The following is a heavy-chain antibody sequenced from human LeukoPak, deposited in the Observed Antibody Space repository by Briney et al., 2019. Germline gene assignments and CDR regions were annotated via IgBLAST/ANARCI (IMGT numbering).Heavy chain of an antibody. V-gene: IGHV4-61*02. Sequence: SETLSLTCTVSGGSISSGSYYWSWFRQPAGKGLEWIGRIYTSGSTNYNPSLKSRVTISVDTSKNQFSLKLSSVTAADTAVYYCARDREGGWSTDYWGQGTLVTVSS. CDR1: GGSISSGSYY. CDR2: IYTSGST. CDR3: ARDREGGWSTDY. J-gene: IGHJ4*02. D-gene: IGHD6-19*01.